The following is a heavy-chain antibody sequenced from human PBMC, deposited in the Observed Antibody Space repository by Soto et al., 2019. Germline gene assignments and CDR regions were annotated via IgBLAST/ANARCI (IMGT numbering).Heavy chain of an antibody. Sequence: EVQLVESGGGLVQPGGSLRLSCAASGFTFSSYSMNWVRQAPGKGLEWVSYISSSSSTIYYADSVKGRFTIARDNAKRSLYLQRNSLRDEDTAVYYCARGTVTTWSYYYGMDVWGQGTTVTVSS. CDR2: ISSSSSTI. CDR1: GFTFSSYS. CDR3: ARGTVTTWSYYYGMDV. D-gene: IGHD4-17*01. V-gene: IGHV3-48*02. J-gene: IGHJ6*02.